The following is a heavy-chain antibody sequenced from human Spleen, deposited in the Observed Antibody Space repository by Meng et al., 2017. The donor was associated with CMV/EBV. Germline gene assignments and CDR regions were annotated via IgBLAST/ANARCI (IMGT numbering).Heavy chain of an antibody. Sequence: SLKISCAASGFTFDDYAMHWVRQAPGKGLEWVSGISWKRGSIGYADSVKGRFTISRDNAKRSLYLEMSSLRAEDTALYYCVRATFHDAFDMWGQGTMVTVSS. CDR2: ISWKRGSI. CDR1: GFTFDDYA. CDR3: VRATFHDAFDM. V-gene: IGHV3-9*01. J-gene: IGHJ3*02. D-gene: IGHD5-24*01.